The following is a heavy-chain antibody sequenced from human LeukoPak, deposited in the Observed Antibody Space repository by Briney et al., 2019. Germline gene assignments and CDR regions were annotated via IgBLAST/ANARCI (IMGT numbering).Heavy chain of an antibody. J-gene: IGHJ4*03. V-gene: IGHV3-30*18. D-gene: IGHD5-18*01. CDR2: IFYDGSNK. CDR3: AKDRYRWYGGYSLGPDY. CDR1: GFTFSSYG. Sequence: GGSLRLSCAASGFTFSSYGKHWVRQAPGKGLEWVAVIFYDGSNKFYVDFVKGRFTISRDNSKNTLYLQMNSPSADDAAVYYCAKDRYRWYGGYSLGPDYWGQGTLVTVSS.